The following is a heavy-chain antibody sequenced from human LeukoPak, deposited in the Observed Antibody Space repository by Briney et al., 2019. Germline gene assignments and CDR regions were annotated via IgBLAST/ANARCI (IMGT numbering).Heavy chain of an antibody. V-gene: IGHV4-39*01. CDR1: GGSVSSSNYY. D-gene: IGHD3-3*02. CDR3: ARGASLVPHY. CDR2: IYYSGST. J-gene: IGHJ4*02. Sequence: SETLSLTCTVSGGSVSSSNYYWGWIRQPPGKGLEWIGSIYYSGSTYYNPSLKSRVTISVDTSKNQFSLKLSSVTAADTAVYYCARGASLVPHYWGQGTLVTVSS.